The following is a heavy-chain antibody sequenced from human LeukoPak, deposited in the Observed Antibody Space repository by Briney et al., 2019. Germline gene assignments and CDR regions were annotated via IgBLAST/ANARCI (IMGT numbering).Heavy chain of an antibody. V-gene: IGHV3-20*04. CDR3: ARDRLGPSFSVSHFDL. CDR1: GFTFVDYG. J-gene: IGHJ4*02. CDR2: INYNGAIT. Sequence: GGSLRLSCATSGFTFVDYGLSWVRRAPGEGLEWLCAINYNGAITDYADSVKGRFTISRDNAKNSLYLRMDSLRAEDTALYYCARDRLGPSFSVSHFDLWGQGTLVTVSS. D-gene: IGHD3-3*02.